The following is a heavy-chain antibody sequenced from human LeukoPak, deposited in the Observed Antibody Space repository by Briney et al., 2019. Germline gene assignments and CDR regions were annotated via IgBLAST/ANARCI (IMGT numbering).Heavy chain of an antibody. J-gene: IGHJ3*02. D-gene: IGHD3-3*01. CDR1: GGSFIGYY. V-gene: IGHV4-34*01. CDR2: INHSGST. Sequence: SETLSLTCAVYGGSFIGYYWSWIRQPPGKGLEWIGEINHSGSTNYNPSLKSRVTISVDTSKNQFSLKLSSVTAADTAVYYCARIPIYDFWSGYYAADAFDIWGQGTMVTVSS. CDR3: ARIPIYDFWSGYYAADAFDI.